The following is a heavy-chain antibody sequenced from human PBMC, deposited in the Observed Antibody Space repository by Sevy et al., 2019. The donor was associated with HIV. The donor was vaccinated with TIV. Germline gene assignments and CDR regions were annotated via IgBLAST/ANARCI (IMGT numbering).Heavy chain of an antibody. D-gene: IGHD3-22*01. CDR1: GFSFDSYG. Sequence: GGSLRLSCAVSGFSFDSYGMTWVRQAPGKGLEWVSAISGSGTRTYYADSVKGRFIISRDNSKNTLDLQMNSLRAEDTAHYYLAKGGGGHYDPDEIAYYFYYYNMDVWGKGTTVTVSS. J-gene: IGHJ6*03. CDR3: AKGGGGHYDPDEIAYYFYYYNMDV. CDR2: ISGSGTRT. V-gene: IGHV3-23*01.